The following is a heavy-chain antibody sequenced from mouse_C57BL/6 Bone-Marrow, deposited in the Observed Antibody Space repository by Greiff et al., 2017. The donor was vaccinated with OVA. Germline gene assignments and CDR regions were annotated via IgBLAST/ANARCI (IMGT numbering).Heavy chain of an antibody. J-gene: IGHJ3*01. CDR2: IYPGDGDT. CDR1: GYAFSSSW. D-gene: IGHD2-1*01. CDR3: ARDYGNSFAY. V-gene: IGHV1-82*01. Sequence: QVQLQQSGPELVKPGASVKISCKASGYAFSSSWMNWVKQRPGKGLEWIGRIYPGDGDTNYNGKFKGKATLTADKSSSTAYRQLSSRTSEDSAVYFCARDYGNSFAYWGQGTLVTVSA.